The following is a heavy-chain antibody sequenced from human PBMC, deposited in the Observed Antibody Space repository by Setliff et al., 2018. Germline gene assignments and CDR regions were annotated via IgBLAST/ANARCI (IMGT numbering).Heavy chain of an antibody. J-gene: IGHJ4*02. CDR1: GFTFSNYW. D-gene: IGHD2-21*01. CDR3: ARGGDYCGGECYIPPPDSY. V-gene: IGHV3-74*03. CDR2: INKDGSTT. Sequence: GGSLRLSCADSGFTFSNYWMHWVRQAPGKGLVWVSRINKDGSTTAYADSVRGRFTISRDISKNTLYLQMNSLRPEDTAVYYCARGGDYCGGECYIPPPDSYWGQGTLVTVSS.